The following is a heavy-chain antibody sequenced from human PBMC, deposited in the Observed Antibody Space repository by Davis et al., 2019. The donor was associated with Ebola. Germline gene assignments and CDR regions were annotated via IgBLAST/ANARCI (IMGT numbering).Heavy chain of an antibody. D-gene: IGHD2-8*02. J-gene: IGHJ4*02. CDR2: INAGNGNT. Sequence: ASVKVSCKASGYTFTSYAMHWVRQAPGQRLEWMGWINAGNGNTKYSQKFQGRVTMTRDTSTSTVYMELSSLRSEDTAVYYCARFPYCTGGVCYTDDYWGQGTLVTVSS. CDR3: ARFPYCTGGVCYTDDY. V-gene: IGHV1-3*01. CDR1: GYTFTSYA.